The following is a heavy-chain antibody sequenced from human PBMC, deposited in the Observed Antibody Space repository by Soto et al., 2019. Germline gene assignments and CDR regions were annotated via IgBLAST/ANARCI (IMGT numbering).Heavy chain of an antibody. D-gene: IGHD3-3*01. Sequence: ASVKVSCKVSGYTLTELSMHWVRQAPGKGLEWMGGFDPEDGETIYAQKFQGRVTMTEDTSTDTAYMELSSLRSEDTAVYYCAPRVRGYDFGRGYSYSYMDVWGKGTAVTVSS. CDR3: APRVRGYDFGRGYSYSYMDV. J-gene: IGHJ6*03. CDR1: GYTLTELS. CDR2: FDPEDGET. V-gene: IGHV1-24*01.